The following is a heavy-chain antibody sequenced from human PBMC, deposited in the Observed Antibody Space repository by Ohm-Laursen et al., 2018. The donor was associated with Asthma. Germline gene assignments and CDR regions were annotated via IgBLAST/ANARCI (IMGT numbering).Heavy chain of an antibody. CDR1: GYTFTGFH. J-gene: IGHJ4*02. V-gene: IGHV1-2*06. D-gene: IGHD5-12*01. Sequence: SSVKVSCKASGYTFTGFHIHWVRQAPGQGLEWMGRINPSSGVTNYEQKFQGRVTMTRDTSISTVYLEVSRLTVDDTAVYYCTKEVLIFSSGYDLGTGDYWGQGAKVPVSS. CDR3: TKEVLIFSSGYDLGTGDY. CDR2: INPSSGVT.